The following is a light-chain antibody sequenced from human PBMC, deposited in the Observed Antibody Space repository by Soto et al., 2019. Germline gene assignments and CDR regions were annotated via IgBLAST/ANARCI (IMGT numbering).Light chain of an antibody. CDR1: QSISSY. CDR3: QQSYSTPYT. Sequence: DVQITQYTSSLSAFVGDRFTITCRASQSISSYLNWYQQKPGEAPKLLIYAASSLQSGVPSRFSGSGSGTDFTLTISSLQPEDFATYYCQQSYSTPYTFGQRTMVDIK. CDR2: AAS. J-gene: IGKJ2*01. V-gene: IGKV1-39*01.